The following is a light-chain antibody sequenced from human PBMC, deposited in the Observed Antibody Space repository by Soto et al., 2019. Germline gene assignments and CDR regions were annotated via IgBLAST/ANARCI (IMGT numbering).Light chain of an antibody. CDR1: QSVSSSY. CDR3: QQYGSSPGFT. CDR2: AAS. Sequence: EIVLTQSPGTLSLSPGERATLSCRASQSVSSSYLAWYQQKPGQAPRLLIYAASSRAPGIPDRFSGSGSGTDFTLTISRLEPEDFAMYYCQQYGSSPGFTFGPGTKVDIK. V-gene: IGKV3-20*01. J-gene: IGKJ3*01.